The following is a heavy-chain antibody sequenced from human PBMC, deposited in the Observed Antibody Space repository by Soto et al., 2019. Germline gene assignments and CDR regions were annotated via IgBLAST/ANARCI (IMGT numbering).Heavy chain of an antibody. Sequence: NPSESLSLTSTVAGGSVRSGSYWWGWIRQPAGKGLEWIGYIYYSGSTNYNPSLKSRVTISVDTSKNHFSLKLSSVTAAETAVYYCATGRDYSNLMTNYFDYWGQGTLVTVSS. CDR1: GGSVRSGSYW. CDR2: IYYSGST. J-gene: IGHJ4*02. CDR3: ATGRDYSNLMTNYFDY. D-gene: IGHD4-4*01. V-gene: IGHV4-61*03.